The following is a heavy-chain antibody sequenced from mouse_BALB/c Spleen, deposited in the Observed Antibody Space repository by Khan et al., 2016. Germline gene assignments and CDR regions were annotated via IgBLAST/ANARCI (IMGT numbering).Heavy chain of an antibody. CDR3: ARGNNVPGSLDY. V-gene: IGHV4-1*02. D-gene: IGHD2-1*01. J-gene: IGHJ2*01. CDR2: INPDTITI. Sequence: EVKLLESGGGLVQPGGSLKLSCAASGFDFSSYWMSWVRQAPGKGLEWIGEINPDTITIDYTPSLKDTFIISRDNAKKTLYLQMSKVRSEDTALYYGARGNNVPGSLDYWGQGTTLTVSS. CDR1: GFDFSSYW.